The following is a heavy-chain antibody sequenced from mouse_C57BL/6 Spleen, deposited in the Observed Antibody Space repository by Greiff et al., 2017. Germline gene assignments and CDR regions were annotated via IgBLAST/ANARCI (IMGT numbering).Heavy chain of an antibody. Sequence: VQVVESGPGLVAPSQSLSITCTVSGFSLTSYAISWVRQPPGKGLEWLGVIWTGGGTNYNSALKSRLSISKDNSKSQVFLKMNSLQTDDTARYYCARGSSYPEASFDYWGQGTTLTVSS. CDR1: GFSLTSYA. V-gene: IGHV2-9-1*01. CDR3: ARGSSYPEASFDY. J-gene: IGHJ2*01. D-gene: IGHD1-1*01. CDR2: IWTGGGT.